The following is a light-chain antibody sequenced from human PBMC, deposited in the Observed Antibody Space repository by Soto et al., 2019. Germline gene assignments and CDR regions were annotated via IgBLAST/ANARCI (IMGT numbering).Light chain of an antibody. CDR1: QSVSSN. J-gene: IGKJ4*01. CDR2: GAP. Sequence: VMTQSPSTLSVSQPPRPPLSCRASQSVSSNLAWYQQKPGRAPRLLIYGAPTRATGMPARFSGSGSGTDFTLTISRLEPEDFAVYYCQQYGSSLSFGEGTKVDIK. CDR3: QQYGSSLS. V-gene: IGKV3-20*01.